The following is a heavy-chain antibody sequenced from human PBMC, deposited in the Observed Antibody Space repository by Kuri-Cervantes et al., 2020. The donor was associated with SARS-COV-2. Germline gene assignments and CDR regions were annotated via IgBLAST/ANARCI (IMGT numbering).Heavy chain of an antibody. CDR2: ISYDESNK. D-gene: IGHD3-22*01. Sequence: GESLKISCVASGFTFRTYAVHWVRQPPGKGLEWVAVISYDESNKYYADSVKGRFTISRDDSKNTLYLQMDSLRDDDTAVYYCAGPEYYYDSSGYYDYWGQGTLVTVSS. CDR1: GFTFRTYA. CDR3: AGPEYYYDSSGYYDY. J-gene: IGHJ4*02. V-gene: IGHV3-30*04.